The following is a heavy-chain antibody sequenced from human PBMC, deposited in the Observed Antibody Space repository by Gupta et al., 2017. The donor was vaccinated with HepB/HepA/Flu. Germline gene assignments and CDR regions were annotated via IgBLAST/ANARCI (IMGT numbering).Heavy chain of an antibody. V-gene: IGHV3-20*04. CDR1: GFTLDDYG. CDR2: INWDGGST. J-gene: IGHJ6*03. CDR3: ARDPSVVPAAAATHYMDV. D-gene: IGHD2-2*01. Sequence: EVQLVESGGGVVRPGGSLRLSCAASGFTLDDYGMSWARQAPGKGLVWVSGINWDGGSTGYADSVKGRFTISRDNAKNSLYLQMNSLRAEDTALYYCARDPSVVPAAAATHYMDVWGKGTTVTVSS.